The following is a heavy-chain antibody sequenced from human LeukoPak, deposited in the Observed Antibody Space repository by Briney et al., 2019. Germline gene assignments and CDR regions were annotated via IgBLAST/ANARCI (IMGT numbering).Heavy chain of an antibody. CDR3: ARDFIAVAGPAYYFDY. V-gene: IGHV1-2*02. CDR2: INPNSGGT. D-gene: IGHD6-19*01. Sequence: ASVKVSCKASGYTFTSYGISWVRQAPGQGLEWMGWINPNSGGTNYAQKFQGRVTMTRDTSISTAYMELSRLRSDDTAVYYCARDFIAVAGPAYYFDYWGQGTLVTVSS. J-gene: IGHJ4*02. CDR1: GYTFTSYG.